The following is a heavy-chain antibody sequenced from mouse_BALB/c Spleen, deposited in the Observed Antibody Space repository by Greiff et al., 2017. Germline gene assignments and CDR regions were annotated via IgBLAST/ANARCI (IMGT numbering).Heavy chain of an antibody. Sequence: DVHLVESGGGLVQPGGSLKLSCAASGFTFSSYGMSWVRQTPDKRLELVATINSNGGSTYYPDSVKGRFTISRDNAKNTLYLQMSSLKSEDTAMYYCARGNWYFDVWGAGTTVTVSS. CDR1: GFTFSSYG. J-gene: IGHJ1*01. CDR2: INSNGGST. V-gene: IGHV5-6-3*01. CDR3: ARGNWYFDV.